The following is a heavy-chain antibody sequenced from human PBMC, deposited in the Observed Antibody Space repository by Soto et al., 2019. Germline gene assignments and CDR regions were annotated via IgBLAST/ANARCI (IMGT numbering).Heavy chain of an antibody. CDR1: GGSFSGYY. Sequence: QVQLQQWGAGLLKPSETLSLTCAVYGGSFSGYYWSWIRQPPGKGLEWIGEINHSGSTNYNPSLTCPAPRTVDTSTHEFSVKLSSVTAADTAVYYCARGGVLRYFDWFALWGQGTLVTVSS. D-gene: IGHD3-9*01. CDR3: ARGGVLRYFDWFAL. CDR2: INHSGST. J-gene: IGHJ5*02. V-gene: IGHV4-34*01.